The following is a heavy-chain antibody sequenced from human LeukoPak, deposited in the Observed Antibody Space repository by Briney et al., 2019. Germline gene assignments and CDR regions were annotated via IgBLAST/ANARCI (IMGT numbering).Heavy chain of an antibody. D-gene: IGHD3-10*01. CDR2: INTNTGNA. J-gene: IGHJ4*02. V-gene: IGHV7-4-1*02. Sequence: ASVKVSCKASGYTITNYAMNWVRQAPGQGLEWMGWINTNTGNATYAQGFTGRFVFSLDTSVSTAYLQISSLKAEDTAVYYCAREIFEYYDSGSYLDYWGQGTLVTVSS. CDR1: GYTITNYA. CDR3: AREIFEYYDSGSYLDY.